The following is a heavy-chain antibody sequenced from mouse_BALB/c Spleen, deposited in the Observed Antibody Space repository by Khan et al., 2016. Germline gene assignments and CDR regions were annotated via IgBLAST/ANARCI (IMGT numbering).Heavy chain of an antibody. Sequence: EVKLLASCFFLFPPFFSLKLSFAASLFDFSRYWMSWVRQAPGKGLEWIGEINPDSSTINYTPSLKDKFIISRDNAKNTLYLQMSKVRSEDTALYYCASTFWYFDVWGAGTTVTVSS. CDR3: ASTFWYFDV. CDR2: INPDSSTI. CDR1: LFDFSRYW. J-gene: IGHJ1*01. V-gene: IGHV4-1*02.